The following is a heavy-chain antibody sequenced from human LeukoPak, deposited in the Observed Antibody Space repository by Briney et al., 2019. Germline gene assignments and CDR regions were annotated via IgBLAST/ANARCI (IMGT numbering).Heavy chain of an antibody. CDR1: GYTFTSYY. J-gene: IGHJ3*02. D-gene: IGHD3-22*01. CDR3: AKGDFTYYYDSSGYFHGGAFDI. V-gene: IGHV1-46*01. Sequence: ASVKVSCKASGYTFTSYYMHWVRQAPGQGLEWMGIINPSGGSTSYAQKFQGRVTMTRDTSTSTVYMELSSLRSEDTAVYYCAKGDFTYYYDSSGYFHGGAFDIWGQGTMVTVSS. CDR2: INPSGGST.